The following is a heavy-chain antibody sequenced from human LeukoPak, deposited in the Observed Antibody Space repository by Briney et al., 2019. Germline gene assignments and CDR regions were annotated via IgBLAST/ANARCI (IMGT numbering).Heavy chain of an antibody. D-gene: IGHD3-22*01. CDR1: GGSFSGYY. V-gene: IGHV4-34*01. J-gene: IGHJ3*02. Sequence: SETLSLTCAVYGGSFSGYYWSWIRQPPGKGLEWIGEINHSGSTNYNPSLKSRVTISVDTSKNQFSLKLSSVTAADTAVYYCARLISSGYYGVSSAFDIWGQGTMVTVSS. CDR3: ARLISSGYYGVSSAFDI. CDR2: INHSGST.